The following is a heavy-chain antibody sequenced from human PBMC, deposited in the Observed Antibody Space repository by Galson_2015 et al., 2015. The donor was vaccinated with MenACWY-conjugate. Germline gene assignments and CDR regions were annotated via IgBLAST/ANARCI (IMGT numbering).Heavy chain of an antibody. D-gene: IGHD1-20*01. J-gene: IGHJ6*02. Sequence: SLRLSCAASGFTFSSYSMNWVRQAPGKGLEWVSYISSSSSTIYYADSVKGRFTISRDNAKNSLYLQMNSLRDEDTAVYYCARSPGITGSYYYYYGMDVWGQGTTVTVSS. CDR3: ARSPGITGSYYYYYGMDV. CDR2: ISSSSSTI. CDR1: GFTFSSYS. V-gene: IGHV3-48*02.